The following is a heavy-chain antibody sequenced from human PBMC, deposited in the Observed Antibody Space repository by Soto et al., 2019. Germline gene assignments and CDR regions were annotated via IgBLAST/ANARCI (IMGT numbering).Heavy chain of an antibody. J-gene: IGHJ6*02. CDR3: ARHEQFYYYYYGMDV. V-gene: IGHV5-51*01. Sequence: XLKSSYKSSGYXFTTYCVAWVRQMTGKGLEWMGIINPGDSDIRYSPSFQGQVTISADNSISTAYLQWSSVKASDTAMYYCARHEQFYYYYYGMDVWGQGTAGPVS. CDR2: INPGDSDI. CDR1: GYXFTTYC. D-gene: IGHD4-4*01.